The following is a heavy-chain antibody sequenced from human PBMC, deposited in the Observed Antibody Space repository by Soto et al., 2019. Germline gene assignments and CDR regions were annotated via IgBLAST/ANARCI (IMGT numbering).Heavy chain of an antibody. CDR1: GFTFSSYA. J-gene: IGHJ3*02. D-gene: IGHD3-22*01. CDR2: ISYDGSNK. Sequence: QAGGSLRLSXAASGFTFSSYAMHWVRQAPGKGPEWVAVISYDGSNKYYADSVKGRFTISRDNSKNTLYLQMNSLRAEDTAVYYCARDGENYYVSSGYYYEVVRDDAFDIWGQGTMVTVSS. V-gene: IGHV3-30-3*01. CDR3: ARDGENYYVSSGYYYEVVRDDAFDI.